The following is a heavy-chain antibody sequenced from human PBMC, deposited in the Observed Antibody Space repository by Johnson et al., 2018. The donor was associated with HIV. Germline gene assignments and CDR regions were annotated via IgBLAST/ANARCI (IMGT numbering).Heavy chain of an antibody. CDR1: GFTLSSYW. CDR2: IKQDGSAK. CDR3: ARALTGAAAGDDAFDI. J-gene: IGHJ3*02. Sequence: VKLVESGGGLVQPGGSLRLSCAASGFTLSSYWMSWVRQAPGRGLEWVANIKQDGSAKYYVDSVKGRFTISRDNAKNPLYLQMNSLRAEDTAVYYCARALTGAAAGDDAFDIWGQGTMVTVSS. V-gene: IGHV3-7*04. D-gene: IGHD6-13*01.